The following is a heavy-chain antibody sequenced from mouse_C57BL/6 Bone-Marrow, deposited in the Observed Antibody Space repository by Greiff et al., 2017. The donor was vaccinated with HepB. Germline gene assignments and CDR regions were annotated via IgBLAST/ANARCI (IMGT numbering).Heavy chain of an antibody. CDR1: GFTFSSYG. V-gene: IGHV5-6*01. Sequence: EVKLQESGGDLVKPGGSLKLSCAASGFTFSSYGMSWVRQTPDKRLEWVATISSGGSYTYYPDSVKGRFTISRDNAKNTLYLQMSSLKSEDTAMYYCAREGYYYGPPYYFDYWGQGTTLTVSS. CDR2: ISSGGSYT. J-gene: IGHJ2*01. D-gene: IGHD1-1*01. CDR3: AREGYYYGPPYYFDY.